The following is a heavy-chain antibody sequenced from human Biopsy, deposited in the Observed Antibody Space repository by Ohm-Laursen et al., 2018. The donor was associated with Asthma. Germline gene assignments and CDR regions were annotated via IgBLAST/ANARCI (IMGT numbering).Heavy chain of an antibody. CDR3: ARGVDRVTGLLDHFDS. V-gene: IGHV4-59*11. CDR1: GGSINNLY. J-gene: IGHJ4*02. D-gene: IGHD2-21*02. Sequence: GTLSLTWTVSGGSINNLYWSWIRQPPGKGLESIGHVYYSGSTNYNPSIKSRVTISIDASKNQFSLKLTSVTTADTAVYYCARGVDRVTGLLDHFDSWGQGTLVTVSS. CDR2: VYYSGST.